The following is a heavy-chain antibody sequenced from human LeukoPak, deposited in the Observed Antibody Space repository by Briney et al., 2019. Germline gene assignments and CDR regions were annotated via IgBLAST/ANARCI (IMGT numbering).Heavy chain of an antibody. V-gene: IGHV1-69*05. D-gene: IGHD1-26*01. J-gene: IGHJ4*02. CDR1: GGTFSSYA. CDR3: AKDLDPVGAPDY. Sequence: ASVKVSCKASGGTFSSYAISWVRQAPGQGLEWMGGIIPIFGTANYAQKFQGRVMITTDESTSTAYMELSSLRSEDTAVYYCAKDLDPVGAPDYWGQGTLVTVSS. CDR2: IIPIFGTA.